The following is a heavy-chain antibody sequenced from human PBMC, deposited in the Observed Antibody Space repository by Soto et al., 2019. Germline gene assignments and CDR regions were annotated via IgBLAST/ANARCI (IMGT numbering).Heavy chain of an antibody. D-gene: IGHD3-3*01. CDR2: ISAYNGNT. CDR3: AREGEARFLEWLLPPHYYYYGMDV. J-gene: IGHJ6*02. CDR1: GYTFTSYG. Sequence: ASVKVSCKASGYTFTSYGISWVRQAPGQGLEWMGWISAYNGNTNYAQKLQGRVTMTTDTSTSTAYMELRSLRSDDTAVYYRAREGEARFLEWLLPPHYYYYGMDVWGQGTTVTVSS. V-gene: IGHV1-18*01.